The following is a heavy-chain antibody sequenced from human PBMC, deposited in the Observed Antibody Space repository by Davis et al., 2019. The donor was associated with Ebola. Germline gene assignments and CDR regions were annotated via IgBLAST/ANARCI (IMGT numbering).Heavy chain of an antibody. D-gene: IGHD6-13*01. CDR3: ARDQSSTWYNARYHYYGMDV. J-gene: IGHJ6*02. V-gene: IGHV1-18*04. Sequence: ASVKVSCKASGYSFTSYGINWVRQAPGQGLEWMAWISPYSGNTNYAQKFQGRVTMTTDPSTSTAYMELRSLRSDDTAVYYCARDQSSTWYNARYHYYGMDVWGQGTTVTVSS. CDR2: ISPYSGNT. CDR1: GYSFTSYG.